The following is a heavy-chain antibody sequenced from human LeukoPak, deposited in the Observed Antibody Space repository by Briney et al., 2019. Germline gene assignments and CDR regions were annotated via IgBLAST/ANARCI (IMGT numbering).Heavy chain of an antibody. CDR3: AKVIRGGYGMDV. CDR2: ISYSGSLT. V-gene: IGHV3-48*02. CDR1: VFTFSSFG. J-gene: IGHJ6*02. Sequence: GGSLRLSCAASVFTFSSFGMNWFRQAPGKGLEWVSYISYSGSLTDHADSVKGRFTISRDNAKNSLYLQLNSLRDEDTDVYFCAKVIRGGYGMDVWGQGTTVTVSS. D-gene: IGHD3-10*01.